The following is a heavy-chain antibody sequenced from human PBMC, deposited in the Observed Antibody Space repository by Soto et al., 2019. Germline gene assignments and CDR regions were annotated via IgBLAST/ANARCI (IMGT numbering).Heavy chain of an antibody. CDR2: TYYRSKWYN. V-gene: IGHV6-1*01. J-gene: IGHJ5*02. Sequence: SPTLSLPCAISGDSVSSNSAAWNWIRQSPSRGLEWLGRTYYRSKWYNDYAVSVQSRITINPDTSKNQFSLQLNSVTPEDTAVYYCARDLLSPVWFDPWGQGTLVTVSS. CDR1: GDSVSSNSAA. CDR3: ARDLLSPVWFDP.